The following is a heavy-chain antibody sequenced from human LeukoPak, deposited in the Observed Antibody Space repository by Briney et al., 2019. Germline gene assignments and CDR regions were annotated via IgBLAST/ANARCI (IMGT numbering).Heavy chain of an antibody. Sequence: PGGALRLSCVGSGFTFSGYSMNWVRQAPGKGLEWVSSISSSTSCIQYAESVRGRFTISRDNAKSSEYLQMNSLRAEDTAVYYCATDPWQGRGLLDYWGQGTLVTVSS. CDR3: ATDPWQGRGLLDY. V-gene: IGHV3-21*01. D-gene: IGHD3-10*01. CDR2: ISSSTSCI. J-gene: IGHJ4*02. CDR1: GFTFSGYS.